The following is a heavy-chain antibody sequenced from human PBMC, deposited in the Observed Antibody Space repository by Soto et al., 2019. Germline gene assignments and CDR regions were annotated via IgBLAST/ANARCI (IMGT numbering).Heavy chain of an antibody. Sequence: SETLSLTCTVSGGSISGYYWSWIRQPPGKGLEYIGYIYYSGSTNYNPSLKSRVTISVDTSMNQFSLKLTSVTTADTAVYYCARGKDIILMTLDVWGQGTTVTVSS. CDR2: IYYSGST. CDR1: GGSISGYY. V-gene: IGHV4-59*01. D-gene: IGHD2-8*01. CDR3: ARGKDIILMTLDV. J-gene: IGHJ6*02.